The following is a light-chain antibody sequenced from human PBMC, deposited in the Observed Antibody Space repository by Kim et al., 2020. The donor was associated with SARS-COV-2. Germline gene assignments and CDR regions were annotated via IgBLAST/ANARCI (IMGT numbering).Light chain of an antibody. J-gene: IGLJ2*01. Sequence: QSALTQPASVSGSPGQSITISCTGPSSDIGSHNLVSWYQQHPGKAPKLIIYELIKRPSGVSDRFSGSKSGDTASLTISGLQAEDEAGYFCCSYAATGTLLFGGGTKLTVL. CDR3: CSYAATGTLL. CDR2: ELI. V-gene: IGLV2-23*02. CDR1: SSDIGSHNL.